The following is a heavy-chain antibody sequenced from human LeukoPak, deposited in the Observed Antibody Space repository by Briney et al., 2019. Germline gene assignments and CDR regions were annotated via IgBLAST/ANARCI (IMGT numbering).Heavy chain of an antibody. CDR3: ARGANSGSYRSDY. D-gene: IGHD1-26*01. J-gene: IGHJ4*02. V-gene: IGHV3-20*04. Sequence: GESLRLSCAASGFTFDDYAMTWVRQAPGKGLEWVSGINWNGGSTGYADSVKGRFTTSRDNAKNSLYLQMNSLSAEDTALYYCARGANSGSYRSDYWGQGTLVTVSS. CDR1: GFTFDDYA. CDR2: INWNGGST.